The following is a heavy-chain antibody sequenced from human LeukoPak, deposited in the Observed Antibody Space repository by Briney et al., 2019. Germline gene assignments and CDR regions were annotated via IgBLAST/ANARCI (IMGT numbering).Heavy chain of an antibody. J-gene: IGHJ4*02. CDR3: AKDAITIFGVVVPRRVPYWTDY. V-gene: IGHV3-23*01. D-gene: IGHD3-3*01. Sequence: GGSLRLSCAASGFTFSSYAMSCGRQAPGKVLEWVSAISGSGGSTYYADSVKGRFTIPRDNSKNTLYLQMKSLRAEDTAVYYCAKDAITIFGVVVPRRVPYWTDYWGQGTLVTVSS. CDR2: ISGSGGST. CDR1: GFTFSSYA.